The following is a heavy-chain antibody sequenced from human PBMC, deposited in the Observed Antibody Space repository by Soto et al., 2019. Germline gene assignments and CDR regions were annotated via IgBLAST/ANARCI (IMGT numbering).Heavy chain of an antibody. V-gene: IGHV1-69*18. J-gene: IGHJ3*01. Sequence: QVHLVQSGAEVRKPGSSVKVSCKTSGGTFSTYTIYWVRQAPGQGLEWMGRIIPLFGTTRYAQNFEDRVTITAEESTSTTYKELSSLRAEDTALYYCARRLDDRADEGFDVWGEGTAVTVSA. CDR2: IIPLFGTT. D-gene: IGHD3-16*01. CDR1: GGTFSTYT. CDR3: ARRLDDRADEGFDV.